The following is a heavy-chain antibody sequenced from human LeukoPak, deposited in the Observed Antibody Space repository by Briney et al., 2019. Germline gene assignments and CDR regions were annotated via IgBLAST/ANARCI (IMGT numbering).Heavy chain of an antibody. V-gene: IGHV3-74*01. Sequence: GSLKLSCAASGFTFITYWMSWVRQVPGKGLEWVSRINSDEINTSYADSVKGRFTISRDNAKNTLYLQMNSLRAEDTAVYYCARAAYSSSWPNYYFYYYMDVWGKGTTVTVSS. CDR2: INSDEINT. CDR3: ARAAYSSSWPNYYFYYYMDV. J-gene: IGHJ6*03. D-gene: IGHD6-13*01. CDR1: GFTFITYW.